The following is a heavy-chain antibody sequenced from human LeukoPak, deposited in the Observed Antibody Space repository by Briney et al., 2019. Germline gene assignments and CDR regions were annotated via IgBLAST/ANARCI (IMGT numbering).Heavy chain of an antibody. CDR3: ARLGRGSNWSTNGMDV. V-gene: IGHV4-59*01. CDR1: GGSISSYY. D-gene: IGHD6-13*01. Sequence: PSETLSLTCTVSGGSISSYYWSWIRQPPGKGLEWIGYIYYSGNTNYNPSLKSRVTISVDRSKNQFPLNLSSVTAADTAVYYCARLGRGSNWSTNGMDVWGQGTTVTVSS. CDR2: IYYSGNT. J-gene: IGHJ6*02.